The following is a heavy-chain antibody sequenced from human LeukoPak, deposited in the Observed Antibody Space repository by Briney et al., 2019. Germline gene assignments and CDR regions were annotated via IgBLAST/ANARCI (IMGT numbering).Heavy chain of an antibody. CDR1: GFTFSSCA. J-gene: IGHJ6*03. D-gene: IGHD6-6*01. CDR2: TSGSGGST. CDR3: ARTSSSSSFYYYYYYMDV. V-gene: IGHV3-23*01. Sequence: GGSLRLSCAASGFTFSSCAMTWVRRAPGKGLEWVSATSGSGGSTYYADSVKGRFTISRDNSKNTLFLQMNSLRADDTAVYYCARTSSSSSFYYYYYYMDVWGKGTTVTVSS.